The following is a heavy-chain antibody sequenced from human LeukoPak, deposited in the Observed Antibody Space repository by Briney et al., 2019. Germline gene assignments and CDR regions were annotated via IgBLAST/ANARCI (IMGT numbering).Heavy chain of an antibody. CDR3: ARCEAVAGVFDY. J-gene: IGHJ4*02. CDR1: GGSISSYY. Sequence: SETLSLTCTVSGGSISSYYWSWIRQPPGKGLEWIGYIYYSGSTNYNPSLKSRVTISVDTSKNQFSLKLSSVTAADTAVYYCARCEAVAGVFDYWGQGTLVTVSS. CDR2: IYYSGST. V-gene: IGHV4-59*08. D-gene: IGHD6-19*01.